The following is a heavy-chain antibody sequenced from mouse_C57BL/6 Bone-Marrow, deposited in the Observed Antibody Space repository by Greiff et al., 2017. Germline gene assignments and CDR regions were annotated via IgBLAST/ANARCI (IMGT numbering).Heavy chain of an antibody. CDR2: IYPGDGDT. Sequence: VKLVESGPELVKPGASVKISCKASGYAFSSSWMNWVKQRPGKGLEWIGRIYPGDGDTNYNGKFKGKATLTADKSSSTAYMQLSSLTSEDSAVYFCARCYGSSKYYYAMDYWGQGTSVTVSS. D-gene: IGHD1-1*01. J-gene: IGHJ4*01. CDR3: ARCYGSSKYYYAMDY. V-gene: IGHV1-82*01. CDR1: GYAFSSSW.